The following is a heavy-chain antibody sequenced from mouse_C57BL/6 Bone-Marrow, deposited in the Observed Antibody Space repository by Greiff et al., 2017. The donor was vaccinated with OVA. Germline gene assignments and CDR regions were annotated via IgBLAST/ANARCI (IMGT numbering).Heavy chain of an antibody. CDR2: IYPRSGNT. CDR1: GYTFTSYG. V-gene: IGHV1-81*01. J-gene: IGHJ3*01. Sequence: VQLQESGAELARPGASVKLSCKASGYTFTSYGISWVKQRTGQGLEWIGEIYPRSGNTYYNEKFKGKATLTADKSSSTAYMELRSLTSEDSAVYFCAREGNPAWFAYWGQGTLVTVSA. CDR3: AREGNPAWFAY.